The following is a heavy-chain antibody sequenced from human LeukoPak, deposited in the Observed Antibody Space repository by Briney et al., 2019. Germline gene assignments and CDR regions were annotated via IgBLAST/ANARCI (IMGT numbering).Heavy chain of an antibody. V-gene: IGHV4-34*01. J-gene: IGHJ5*02. D-gene: IGHD3-3*01. CDR3: ARGVSYYDFWSGYYALSWFDP. Sequence: SETLSLTCAVYGGSFSGYYWSRIRQPPGKGLEWIGEINHSGSPKYNPSLKSRVTISVDTSKNQFSLKLSSVTAADTAVYYCARGVSYYDFWSGYYALSWFDPWGQGTLVTVSS. CDR1: GGSFSGYY. CDR2: INHSGSP.